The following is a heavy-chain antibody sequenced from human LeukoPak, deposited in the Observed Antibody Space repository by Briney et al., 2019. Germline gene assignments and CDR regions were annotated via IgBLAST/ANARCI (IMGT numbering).Heavy chain of an antibody. V-gene: IGHV4-39*07. CDR1: GGSISSSSYY. CDR3: ARDVCTNGVCYSPY. D-gene: IGHD2-8*01. Sequence: SETLSLTCTVSGGSISSSSYYWGWIRQPPGKGLEWIGSIYYSGSTYYNPSLKSRVTISVDTSKNQFSLKLSSVTAADTAVYYCARDVCTNGVCYSPYWGQGTLVTVSS. CDR2: IYYSGST. J-gene: IGHJ4*02.